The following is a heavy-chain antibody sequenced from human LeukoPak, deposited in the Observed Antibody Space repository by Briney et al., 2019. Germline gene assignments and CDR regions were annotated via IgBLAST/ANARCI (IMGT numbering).Heavy chain of an antibody. D-gene: IGHD2-2*01. V-gene: IGHV4-30-4*01. CDR3: ARDRCSSTSCHFDY. CDR2: IYYSGST. Sequence: SETLSLTCAVYGGSFSGYYWSWIRQPPGKGLEWIGYIYYSGSTYYNPSLKSRVTISVDTSKNQFSLKLSSVTAADTAVYYCARDRCSSTSCHFDYWGQGTLVTVSS. CDR1: GGSFSGYY. J-gene: IGHJ4*02.